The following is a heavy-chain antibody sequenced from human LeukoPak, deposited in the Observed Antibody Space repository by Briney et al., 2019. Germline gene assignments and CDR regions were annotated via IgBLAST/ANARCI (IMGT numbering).Heavy chain of an antibody. V-gene: IGHV1-3*01. D-gene: IGHD6-19*01. Sequence: VKVSCKASGYTFTSYAMHWVRQAPGQRLEWMGWINAGNGNTKYSQKFQGRVTITRDTSASTAYMELSSLRSEDTAVYYCALGIAVAGIDFDPWGQGTLVTVSS. J-gene: IGHJ5*02. CDR2: INAGNGNT. CDR1: GYTFTSYA. CDR3: ALGIAVAGIDFDP.